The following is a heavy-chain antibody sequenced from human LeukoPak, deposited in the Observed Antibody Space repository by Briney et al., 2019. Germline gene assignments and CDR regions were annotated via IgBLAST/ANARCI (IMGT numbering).Heavy chain of an antibody. CDR1: GYTFTSYY. CDR2: INPSGGST. Sequence: ASVKVSCKASGYTFTSYYMHWVRQAPGQGLEWMGIINPSGGSTSYAQKFQGRVTMTTDTSTSTAYMELRSLRSDDTAVYYCARDFRAVAGTVDYWGQGTLVTVSS. D-gene: IGHD6-19*01. V-gene: IGHV1-46*01. CDR3: ARDFRAVAGTVDY. J-gene: IGHJ4*02.